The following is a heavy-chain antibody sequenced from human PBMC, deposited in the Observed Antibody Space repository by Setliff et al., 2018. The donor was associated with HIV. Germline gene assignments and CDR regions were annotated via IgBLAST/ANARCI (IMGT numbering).Heavy chain of an antibody. V-gene: IGHV4-34*01. Sequence: PSETLSLTCAVYGGSFSGYYWSWIRQPPGKGLECIGEINHSGSTNHNPSLKSRVTISVDTSKRQFSLKVSSVTAADTAVYYCARGWEWGAPLDYWGQGTLVTVSS. CDR1: GGSFSGYY. CDR3: ARGWEWGAPLDY. J-gene: IGHJ4*02. CDR2: INHSGST. D-gene: IGHD1-26*01.